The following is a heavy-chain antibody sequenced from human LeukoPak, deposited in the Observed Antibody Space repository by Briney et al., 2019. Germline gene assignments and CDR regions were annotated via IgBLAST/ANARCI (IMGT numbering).Heavy chain of an antibody. J-gene: IGHJ4*02. CDR1: GYTFTSYY. CDR3: ALILEWPKSFDY. V-gene: IGHV1-46*01. CDR2: INPSGGST. Sequence: ASVKVSCKASGYTFTSYYMHWVRQAPGQGLEWMGIINPSGGSTSYAQKFQGRVTMTRDTSTSTVYMELSSLGSEDTAVYYCALILEWPKSFDYWGQGTLVTVSS. D-gene: IGHD3-3*01.